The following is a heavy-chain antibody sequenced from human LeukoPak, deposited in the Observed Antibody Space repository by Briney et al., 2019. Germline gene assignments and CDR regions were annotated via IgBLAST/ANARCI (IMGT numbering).Heavy chain of an antibody. CDR2: ISYDGSNK. J-gene: IGHJ4*02. CDR3: AKLAAPFDY. V-gene: IGHV3-30-3*02. CDR1: GFTFSGYA. D-gene: IGHD2-15*01. Sequence: GGSLRLSCAASGFTFSGYAMHWVRQAPGKGLEWVAVISYDGSNKYYADSVKGRFTISRDNSKNTLYLQMNSLRAEDTAVYYCAKLAAPFDYWGQGTLVTVSS.